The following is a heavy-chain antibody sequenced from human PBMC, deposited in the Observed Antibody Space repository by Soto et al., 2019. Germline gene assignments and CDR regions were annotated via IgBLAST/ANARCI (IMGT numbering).Heavy chain of an antibody. V-gene: IGHV3-23*01. CDR1: GFPFSSYA. D-gene: IGHD3-22*01. CDR2: ISGSGGST. CDR3: ARDLAYYHTSDSFGY. J-gene: IGHJ4*01. Sequence: LRPACATSGFPFSSYAMSWVRQAPGKGLEWVSAISGSGGSTYYADSVKGRFTISRDNSKNTLYLQMNSLRAEDTAVYYCARDLAYYHTSDSFGYGCHGTRVPVSS.